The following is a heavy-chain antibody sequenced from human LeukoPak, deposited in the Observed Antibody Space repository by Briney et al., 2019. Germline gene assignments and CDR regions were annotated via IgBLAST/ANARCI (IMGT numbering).Heavy chain of an antibody. D-gene: IGHD3-10*01. CDR1: EFIFSNYW. CDR2: IKEDGSEK. V-gene: IGHV3-7*04. Sequence: PGGSLRLSCAASEFIFSNYWMTWVRQAPGKGLEWVANIKEDGSEKYYVDSVKGRFTISRDNAKNSLFLQMNSLRVEDTAVYYCSGGSRFVDYWGQGTLVTVSS. J-gene: IGHJ4*02. CDR3: SGGSRFVDY.